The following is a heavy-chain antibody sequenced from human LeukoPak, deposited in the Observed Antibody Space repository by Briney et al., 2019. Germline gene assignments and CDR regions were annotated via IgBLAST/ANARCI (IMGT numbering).Heavy chain of an antibody. Sequence: ASVKVSCKASASTFTSYGISWVRQAPGQGLEWMGWISGSNGNTKSAQSLQGRVTMTTDTSTSTAYMELRSLRSDDTAVDYCARGTVSGADYYYMDVWGTGTTVTVSS. J-gene: IGHJ6*03. CDR1: ASTFTSYG. V-gene: IGHV1-18*01. CDR2: ISGSNGNT. CDR3: ARGTVSGADYYYMDV. D-gene: IGHD1-26*01.